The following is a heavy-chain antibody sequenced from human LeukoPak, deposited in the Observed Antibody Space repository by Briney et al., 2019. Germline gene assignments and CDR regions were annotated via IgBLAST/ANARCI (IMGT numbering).Heavy chain of an antibody. Sequence: ASVKVSCKASGGTFSSYAISWVRQAPGQGLEWMGGIIPIFGTANYAQKFQGRVTITADESTSTAYMELSSLRSEDTAVYYCARVDYGDLRGPRWYFDLWGRGILVTVSS. CDR3: ARVDYGDLRGPRWYFDL. CDR2: IIPIFGTA. J-gene: IGHJ2*01. V-gene: IGHV1-69*13. D-gene: IGHD4-17*01. CDR1: GGTFSSYA.